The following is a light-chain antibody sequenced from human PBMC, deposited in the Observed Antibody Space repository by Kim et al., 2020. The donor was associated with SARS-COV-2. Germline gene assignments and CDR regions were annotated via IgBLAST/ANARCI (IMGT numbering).Light chain of an antibody. V-gene: IGKV3-20*01. CDR2: GAS. J-gene: IGKJ2*01. CDR1: QSVSSTY. Sequence: FPGGRATRTGRASQSVSSTYLSWYQHKPGRAPRLLIHGASSRATGIPDRFSGSGSGTDFTLTISRLEPEDFAVYYCQQYGQSPRYTFGQGTNLEI. CDR3: QQYGQSPRYT.